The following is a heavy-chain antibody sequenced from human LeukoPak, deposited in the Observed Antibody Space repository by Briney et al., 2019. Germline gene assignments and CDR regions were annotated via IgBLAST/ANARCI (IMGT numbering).Heavy chain of an antibody. J-gene: IGHJ4*02. CDR1: GGSISSGDYY. D-gene: IGHD2-2*01. CDR3: ASPLGYCSSTTCYGDY. V-gene: IGHV4-39*01. CDR2: IYYSGST. Sequence: SETLSLTCTVSGGSISSGDYYWSWIRQPPGKGLEWIGSIYYSGSTYYNPSLKSRVTISVDTSKNQFSLKLSSVTAADTAVYYCASPLGYCSSTTCYGDYWGQGTLVTVSS.